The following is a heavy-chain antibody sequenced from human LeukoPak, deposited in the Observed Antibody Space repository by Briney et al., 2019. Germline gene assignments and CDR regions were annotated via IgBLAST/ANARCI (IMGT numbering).Heavy chain of an antibody. CDR2: IYTSGST. V-gene: IGHV4-61*02. J-gene: IGHJ4*02. D-gene: IGHD1-14*01. CDR3: ASAPDPFDY. Sequence: SETLSLTCTVSGGSISSGSYYWSWIRQPAGKGLEWIGRIYTSGSTNYNPSLESRVTISVDTSKNQFSLKLSSVTAADTAVYYCASAPDPFDYWGQGTLVTVSS. CDR1: GGSISSGSYY.